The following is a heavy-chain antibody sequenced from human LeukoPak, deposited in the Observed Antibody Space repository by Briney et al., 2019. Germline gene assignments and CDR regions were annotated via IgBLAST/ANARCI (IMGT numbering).Heavy chain of an antibody. Sequence: PGGSLRLSCAASGFTFSSYAMSWVRQAPGKGLEWVANIKQDGSEKYYVDSVKGRFTISRDNAKNSLYLQMNSLRAEDTAVYYCATGEMLGTWGQGTLVTVSS. V-gene: IGHV3-7*01. CDR3: ATGEMLGT. CDR2: IKQDGSEK. D-gene: IGHD3-16*01. J-gene: IGHJ5*02. CDR1: GFTFSSYA.